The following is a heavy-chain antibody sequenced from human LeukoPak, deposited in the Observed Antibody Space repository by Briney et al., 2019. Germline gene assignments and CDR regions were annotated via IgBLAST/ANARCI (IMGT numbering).Heavy chain of an antibody. CDR3: ARTLAAMVGY. Sequence: SETLSLTCAVSGDSISNYCWSWIRQPPGKGLEWIGYIYYSGSTNYNPSLKSRVTISVDTSKNQFSLKLSSVTAADTAVYYCARTLAAMVGYWGQGTLVTVSS. CDR2: IYYSGST. D-gene: IGHD5-18*01. CDR1: GDSISNYC. V-gene: IGHV4-59*08. J-gene: IGHJ4*02.